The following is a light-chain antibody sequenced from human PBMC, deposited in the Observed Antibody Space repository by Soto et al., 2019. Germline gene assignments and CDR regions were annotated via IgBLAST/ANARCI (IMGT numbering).Light chain of an antibody. J-gene: IGKJ2*01. CDR2: RTS. Sequence: DIQMSQSPSSLSASVGDRITITCRASQSLGDYLNWYQQKPGMAPKLLIYRTSTVQSGIPSRFSGSGSGTQFTLTISGLRPEDVATYFCQQGQATPFTFGQGTILDIK. CDR3: QQGQATPFT. V-gene: IGKV1-39*01. CDR1: QSLGDY.